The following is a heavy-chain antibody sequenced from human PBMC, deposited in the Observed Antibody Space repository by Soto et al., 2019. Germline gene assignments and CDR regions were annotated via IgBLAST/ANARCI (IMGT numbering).Heavy chain of an antibody. V-gene: IGHV3-30-3*01. CDR1: GFTFSSYA. CDR2: ISYDGSNK. CDR3: ARNSNYYDSSGYVCMDV. J-gene: IGHJ6*02. D-gene: IGHD3-22*01. Sequence: PGGSLRLSCAASGFTFSSYAMHRVRQAPGKGLEWVAVISYDGSNKYYADSVKGRFTISRDNSKNTLYLQMNSLRAEDTAVYYCARNSNYYDSSGYVCMDVWGQGTTVTVSS.